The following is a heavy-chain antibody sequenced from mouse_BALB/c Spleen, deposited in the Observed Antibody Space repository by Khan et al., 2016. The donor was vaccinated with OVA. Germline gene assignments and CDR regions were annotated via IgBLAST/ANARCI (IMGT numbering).Heavy chain of an antibody. J-gene: IGHJ3*01. V-gene: IGHV5-6*01. D-gene: IGHD4-1*01. CDR1: GFIFSSYS. CDR3: ASYLTGSFAY. Sequence: EVQLVESGGDLVKPGGSLKLSCAASGFIFSSYSMSWVRQTPDKRLEWVATISSGGDYTYYPDNVKGRFTISRDNAKNTLYLQMSSLKSEDTAMYYCASYLTGSFAYWGQGTLVTVSA. CDR2: ISSGGDYT.